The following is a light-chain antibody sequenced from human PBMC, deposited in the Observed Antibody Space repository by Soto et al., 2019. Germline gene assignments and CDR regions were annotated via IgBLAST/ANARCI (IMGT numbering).Light chain of an antibody. CDR2: KAS. Sequence: DIQMTQSPSTLSASVGDRVTITCRARQTISSWLAWYQQKAGTAPKLLIYKASNLKSGVPSRFSGSGSGTEFTLTISSLQPDDFATYYCQHYNSYPYTFGQGTKLEI. J-gene: IGKJ2*01. CDR3: QHYNSYPYT. V-gene: IGKV1-5*03. CDR1: QTISSW.